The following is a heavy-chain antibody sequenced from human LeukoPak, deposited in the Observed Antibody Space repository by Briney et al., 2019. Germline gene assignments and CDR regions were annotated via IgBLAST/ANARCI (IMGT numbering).Heavy chain of an antibody. V-gene: IGHV1-8*01. Sequence: GASLQVSCRASGYTFTSYDINWVGQATGQGVEWMEWMNPNSGNTGYAQKFQGRVTMTRNTSISTAYMELSSLRSEDTAVYYCARGYDYLYAEYFQHWGQGTLVTVSS. J-gene: IGHJ1*01. D-gene: IGHD4-11*01. CDR1: GYTFTSYD. CDR2: MNPNSGNT. CDR3: ARGYDYLYAEYFQH.